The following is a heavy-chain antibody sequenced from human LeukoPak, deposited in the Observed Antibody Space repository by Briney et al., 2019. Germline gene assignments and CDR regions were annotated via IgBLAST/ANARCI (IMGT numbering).Heavy chain of an antibody. CDR3: ARQFVSSFYYFDY. CDR2: IYTDGGT. Sequence: GGSLRLSCAASGFTFSNYGMHWVRQAPGKGLEWVSVIYTDGGTYYADSVKGRFTISRDNSKNTLYLQMNRLRAEDTAVYYCARQFVSSFYYFDYWGQGTLVTVSS. V-gene: IGHV3-66*04. CDR1: GFTFSNYG. J-gene: IGHJ4*02. D-gene: IGHD6-13*01.